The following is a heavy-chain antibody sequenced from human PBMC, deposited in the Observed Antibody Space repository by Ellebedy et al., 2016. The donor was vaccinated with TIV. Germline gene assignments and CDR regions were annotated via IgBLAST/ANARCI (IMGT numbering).Heavy chain of an antibody. D-gene: IGHD3-10*01. CDR3: AAEVTMVRGFIVH. Sequence: SETLSLXXTVSGGSMSTNYWSWIRQPPGKGLEWIGYISYTGSTNYSPSLNSRVTISVDTSKNQFSLKLTSVTAADTAVYYCAAEVTMVRGFIVHWGQGTLVTVSS. V-gene: IGHV4-59*01. J-gene: IGHJ4*02. CDR2: ISYTGST. CDR1: GGSMSTNY.